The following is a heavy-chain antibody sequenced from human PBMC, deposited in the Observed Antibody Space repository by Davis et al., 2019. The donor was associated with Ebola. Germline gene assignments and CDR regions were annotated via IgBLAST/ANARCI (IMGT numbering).Heavy chain of an antibody. CDR1: SGSISSNY. J-gene: IGHJ5*02. Sequence: MPSETLSLTCTVSSGSISSNYWSWIRQPPGKGLEWIGYIYYSGSTYYNPSLKSRVTISVDTSKNQFSLKLSSVTAADTAVYYCASQTVTTGWFDPWGQGTLVTVSS. CDR2: IYYSGST. CDR3: ASQTVTTGWFDP. D-gene: IGHD4-17*01. V-gene: IGHV4-59*12.